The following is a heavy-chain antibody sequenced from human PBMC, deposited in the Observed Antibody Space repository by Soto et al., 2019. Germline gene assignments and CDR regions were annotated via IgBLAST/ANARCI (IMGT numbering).Heavy chain of an antibody. D-gene: IGHD6-19*01. J-gene: IGHJ6*02. V-gene: IGHV3-33*01. CDR1: GFTFSSYG. Sequence: QAGGSLRLSCAASGFTFSSYGMHWVRQAPGKGLDWVAVIWYDESNIYYADSVKGRFTISRDNSKNTLFLQMNSLRAEDTAVYYCARDDIPAIAVAIYAMDVWGQGTTVTVSS. CDR2: IWYDESNI. CDR3: ARDDIPAIAVAIYAMDV.